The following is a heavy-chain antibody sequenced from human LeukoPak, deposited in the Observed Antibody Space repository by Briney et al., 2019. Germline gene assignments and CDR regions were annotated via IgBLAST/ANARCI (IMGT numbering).Heavy chain of an antibody. V-gene: IGHV4-34*01. D-gene: IGHD4-17*01. CDR1: GGSFSGYY. Sequence: SETLSLTCAVYGGSFSGYYWSWIRQPPGKGLEWIGEINHSGSTNYNPSLKSRVTISVDTSKNQFSLKLSSVTAADTAVYYCARLTVTGGLYYYYYMDVSGKGTTVTVSS. CDR3: ARLTVTGGLYYYYYMDV. J-gene: IGHJ6*03. CDR2: INHSGST.